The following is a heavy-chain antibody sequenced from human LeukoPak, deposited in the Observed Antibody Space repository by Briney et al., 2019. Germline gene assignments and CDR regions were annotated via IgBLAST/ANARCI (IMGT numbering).Heavy chain of an antibody. V-gene: IGHV1-2*02. CDR2: INPNSGGT. CDR3: ARGLYPYIVVAPFDP. CDR1: GYTFTGYY. J-gene: IGHJ5*02. Sequence: ASVKVSCKASGYTFTGYYMHWVRQAPGQGLEWMGWINPNSGGTNYAQKFQGRVTMTRDTSISTAYMELSRLRSDDTAVYYCARGLYPYIVVAPFDPWGQGTLVTVSS. D-gene: IGHD2-15*01.